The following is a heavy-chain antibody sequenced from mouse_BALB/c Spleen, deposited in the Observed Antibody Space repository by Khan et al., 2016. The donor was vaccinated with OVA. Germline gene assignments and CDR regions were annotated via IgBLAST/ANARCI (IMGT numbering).Heavy chain of an antibody. CDR2: IWGGGST. CDR3: AKQIWSPYYGMDY. V-gene: IGHV2-6-5*01. J-gene: IGHJ4*01. D-gene: IGHD1-1*02. CDR1: GLSLTDHG. Sequence: QVQLKQSGPGLVAPSQSLSITFTVSGLSLTDHGVSWIRQPPGKGLELLGVIWGGGSTYYNSVLKSRLSLSKDNSKCQVFLKMTSLQTDDKARYYCAKQIWSPYYGMDYWGQGTSVTVSS.